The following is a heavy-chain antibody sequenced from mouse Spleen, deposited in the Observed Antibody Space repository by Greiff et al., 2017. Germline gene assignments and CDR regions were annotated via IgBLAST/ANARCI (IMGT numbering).Heavy chain of an antibody. CDR3: ARYFSGPNYYAMDY. J-gene: IGHJ4*01. V-gene: IGHV1-42*01. CDR2: INPSTGGT. Sequence: EVQLQESGPELVKPGASVKISCKASGYSFTGYYMNWVKQSPEKSLEWIGEINPSTGGTTYNQKFKAKATLTVDKSSSTAYMQLKSLTSEDSAVYYCARYFSGPNYYAMDYWGQGTSVTVSS. CDR1: GYSFTGYY.